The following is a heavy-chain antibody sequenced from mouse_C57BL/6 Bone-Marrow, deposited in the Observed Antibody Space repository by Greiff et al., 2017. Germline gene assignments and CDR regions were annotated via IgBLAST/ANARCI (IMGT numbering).Heavy chain of an antibody. CDR2: IDPETGGT. J-gene: IGHJ2*01. V-gene: IGHV1-15*01. CDR3: TINWDGY. Sequence: VQLVESGAELVRPGASVTLSCKASGYTFTDYEMHWVKQTPVHGLEWIGAIDPETGGTAYNQKFKGKAILTAVKSSSTAYMELRSLTSEDSAVYYCTINWDGYWGQGTTLTVSS. CDR1: GYTFTDYE. D-gene: IGHD4-1*01.